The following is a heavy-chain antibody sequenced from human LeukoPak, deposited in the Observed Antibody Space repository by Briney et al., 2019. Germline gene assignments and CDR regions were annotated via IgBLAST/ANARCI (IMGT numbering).Heavy chain of an antibody. V-gene: IGHV3-23*01. J-gene: IGHJ3*02. CDR3: SKEGALVSDAFDI. CDR2: ISGSGGST. CDR1: GFTFSSYG. Sequence: GGTLRLSCAASGFTFSSYGMSWVRQAPGKGLEWVSAISGSGGSTYYADSVKGRCTICRDNSKNALYLQMNIRRADDTAVYYSSKEGALVSDAFDISGPGKMVTVSS. D-gene: IGHD1-26*01.